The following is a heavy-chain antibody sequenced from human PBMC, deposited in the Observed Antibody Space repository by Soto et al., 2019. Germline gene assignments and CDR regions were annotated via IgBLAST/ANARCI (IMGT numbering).Heavy chain of an antibody. Sequence: GGSLRLSCAASGFTFSSYAMSWVRQAPGKGLEWVSAISGSGGSTYYAGSVKGRFTISRDNSKNTLYLQMNSLRAEDRAVDYCAKPVGATTGSSFDYWGQGTMVTVSS. J-gene: IGHJ4*02. V-gene: IGHV3-23*01. CDR3: AKPVGATTGSSFDY. D-gene: IGHD1-26*01. CDR2: ISGSGGST. CDR1: GFTFSSYA.